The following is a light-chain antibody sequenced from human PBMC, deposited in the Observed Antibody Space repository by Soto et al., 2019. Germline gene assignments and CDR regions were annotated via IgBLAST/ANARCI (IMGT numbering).Light chain of an antibody. CDR3: GAWDDSVGTYV. CDR2: ENN. V-gene: IGLV1-51*02. CDR1: SSNIGTSS. J-gene: IGLJ1*01. Sequence: QSVLTQPPSVSAAPGQRVTISCSGSSSNIGTSSVSWYQHLPGTVPKLLMYENNERPSGIPARFSGSKSATSATLDITGLQTGDEADYYCGAWDDSVGTYVFGTGTKLTVL.